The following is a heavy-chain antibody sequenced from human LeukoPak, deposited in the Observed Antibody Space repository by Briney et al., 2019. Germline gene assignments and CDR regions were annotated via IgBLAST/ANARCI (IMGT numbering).Heavy chain of an antibody. Sequence: GGSLRLSCAAPGFTVCTNYMSWVRQAPGKGLEWVSLIYSGGGTYYADSVKGRFTISRDNSRNTLSLQMNSLRVDDTAVYYCARGFRSVTTWGYFDYWGQGALVTVSS. D-gene: IGHD4-17*01. CDR1: GFTVCTNY. J-gene: IGHJ4*02. CDR3: ARGFRSVTTWGYFDY. V-gene: IGHV3-66*01. CDR2: IYSGGGT.